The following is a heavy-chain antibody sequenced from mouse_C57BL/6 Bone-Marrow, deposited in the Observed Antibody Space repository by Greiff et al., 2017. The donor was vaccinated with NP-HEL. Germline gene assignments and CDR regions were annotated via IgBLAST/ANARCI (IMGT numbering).Heavy chain of an antibody. CDR2: INPYNGGT. CDR1: GYTFTDYS. Sequence: EVQLQQSGPVLVKPGASVRMSCKASGYTFTDYSMNWVKQSHGKSLEWIGTINPYNGGTTYNQKFKGKASLTVDKSSSTAYMEFNSLTSEDSAVYYCARSGYYSYWYYDVWGTGTTVTVAT. D-gene: IGHD2-3*01. V-gene: IGHV1-19*01. J-gene: IGHJ1*03. CDR3: ARSGYYSYWYYDV.